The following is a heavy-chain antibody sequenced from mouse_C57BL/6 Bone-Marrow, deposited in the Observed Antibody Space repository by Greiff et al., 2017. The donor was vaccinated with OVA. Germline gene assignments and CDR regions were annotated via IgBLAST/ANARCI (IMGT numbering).Heavy chain of an antibody. CDR3: SRTAQAGD. J-gene: IGHJ2*01. V-gene: IGHV1-81*01. CDR2: IYPRSGNT. Sequence: VQLVESGPELVRPGASVKLSCKASGYSFTSYGISWVKQSSAQGLEWIGEIYPRSGNTYYNEKLKGKATLTADKSSSTAYMELRSLTSEDSAVYVCSRTAQAGDWGQGTTLTVSS. D-gene: IGHD3-2*02. CDR1: GYSFTSYG.